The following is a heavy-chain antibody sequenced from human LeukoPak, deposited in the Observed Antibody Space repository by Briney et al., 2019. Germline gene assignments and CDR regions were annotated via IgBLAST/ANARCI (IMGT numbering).Heavy chain of an antibody. Sequence: SETLSLTCAVYGGSFSGYYWSWIRQPPGKGLEWIGEINHSGSTNYNPSLKSRVTISVDTSKNQFSLKLSSVTAADTAVYYCARGTSYGSNYGDFGYWGQGTLVTVSS. CDR2: INHSGST. J-gene: IGHJ4*02. V-gene: IGHV4-34*01. CDR1: GGSFSGYY. D-gene: IGHD4-11*01. CDR3: ARGTSYGSNYGDFGY.